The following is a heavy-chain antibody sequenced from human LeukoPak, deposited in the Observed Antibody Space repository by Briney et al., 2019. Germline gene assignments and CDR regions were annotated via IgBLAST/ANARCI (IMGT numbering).Heavy chain of an antibody. CDR1: GGSISSYY. CDR2: IYTSGST. D-gene: IGHD3-3*01. CDR3: AGAGVRLVRSGYYSWFDP. J-gene: IGHJ5*02. Sequence: SETLSLTCTVSGGSISSYYWSWIRQPAGKGLEWIGRIYTSGSTNYNPSLKSRVTMSVDTSKNQFSLKLSSVTAADTAVYYCAGAGVRLVRSGYYSWFDPWGQGTLVTVSS. V-gene: IGHV4-4*07.